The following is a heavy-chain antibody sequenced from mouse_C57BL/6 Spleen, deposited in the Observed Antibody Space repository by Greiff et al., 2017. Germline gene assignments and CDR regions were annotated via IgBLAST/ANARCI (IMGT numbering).Heavy chain of an antibody. CDR1: GYSITSGYY. Sequence: DVKLQESGPGLVKPSQSLSLTCSVTGYSITSGYYWNWIRQFPGNKLEWMGYISYDGSNNYNPSLKNRISITRDTSKNQFFLKLNSVTTEDTATYYCARGYGYYEGFDYWGQGTTLTVSS. J-gene: IGHJ2*01. CDR3: ARGYGYYEGFDY. CDR2: ISYDGSN. V-gene: IGHV3-6*01. D-gene: IGHD2-3*01.